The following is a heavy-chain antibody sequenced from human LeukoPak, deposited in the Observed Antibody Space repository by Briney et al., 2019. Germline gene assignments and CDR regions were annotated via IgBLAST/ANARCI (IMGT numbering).Heavy chain of an antibody. CDR3: ARSQSWLVRGGSCFDY. J-gene: IGHJ4*02. V-gene: IGHV3-30*03. CDR2: ISYDGSNK. Sequence: GGSLRLSCAASGFTFSSYWMSWVRQAPGKGLEWVAVISYDGSNKYYADSVKGRFTISRDNSKNTLYLQMNSLRAEDTAVYYCARSQSWLVRGGSCFDYWGQGTLVTVSS. D-gene: IGHD6-19*01. CDR1: GFTFSSYW.